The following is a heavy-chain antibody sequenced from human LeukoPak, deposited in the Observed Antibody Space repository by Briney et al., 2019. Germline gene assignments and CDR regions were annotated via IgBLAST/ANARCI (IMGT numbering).Heavy chain of an antibody. J-gene: IGHJ4*02. D-gene: IGHD2/OR15-2a*01. V-gene: IGHV4-28*01. Sequence: SDTLSLTCAVSGYSISSSNWWGWIRQPPGKGLEWIGYIYYSGSTYYNPSLKSRVTMSVDTSKNQFSLKLSSVTAMDTAVYYCTVNREYFHDYWGQGTLVTVSS. CDR1: GYSISSSNW. CDR2: IYYSGST. CDR3: TVNREYFHDY.